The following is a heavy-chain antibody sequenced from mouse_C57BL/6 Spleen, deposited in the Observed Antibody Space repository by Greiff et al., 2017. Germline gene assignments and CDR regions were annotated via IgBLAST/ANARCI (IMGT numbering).Heavy chain of an antibody. D-gene: IGHD4-1*01. CDR3: ARYGTLPGFAY. Sequence: QVQLQQPGAELVKPGASVTLSCKASGYTFTSYWMQWVKQRPGPGLEWIGEIDPSDSYTTYNHKFKGKVTLTVHTSASTAYMQLSRLTSEDSAFYYCARYGTLPGFAYWSQGTLGTVSA. CDR1: GYTFTSYW. J-gene: IGHJ3*01. V-gene: IGHV1-50*01. CDR2: IDPSDSYT.